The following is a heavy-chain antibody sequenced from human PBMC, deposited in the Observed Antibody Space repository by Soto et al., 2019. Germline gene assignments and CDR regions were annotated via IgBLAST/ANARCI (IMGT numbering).Heavy chain of an antibody. D-gene: IGHD7-27*01. CDR3: AKSWGDSWRQSGFDM. J-gene: IGHJ3*02. CDR2: ISATGESR. CDR1: GFSFSEYS. Sequence: DVQLLESGGGLVQPGGGSLRLSCEASGFSFSEYSMSWVRQSPGKGLEWVSGISATGESRHYAQAVRGRFAISRANSRNTLYLQMSSLSAADTAVYSCAKSWGDSWRQSGFDMWGLGTMVTVSS. V-gene: IGHV3-23*01.